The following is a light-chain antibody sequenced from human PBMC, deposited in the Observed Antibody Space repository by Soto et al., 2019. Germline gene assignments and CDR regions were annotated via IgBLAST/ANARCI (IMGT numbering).Light chain of an antibody. V-gene: IGKV2-28*01. Sequence: DIVMTQSPLSLPVTPGEPASISCRSSQSLLHSNGYNYLDWYLQKPGQSPQLLISGASTRATGIPARFSGSGSGTEFTLTISSLQSEDFAVYYCQQYNNWPITFGQGTKV. J-gene: IGKJ1*01. CDR1: QSLLHSNGYNY. CDR2: GAS. CDR3: QQYNNWPIT.